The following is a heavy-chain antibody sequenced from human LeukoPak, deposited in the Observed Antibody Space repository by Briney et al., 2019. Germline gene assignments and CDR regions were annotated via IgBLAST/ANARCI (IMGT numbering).Heavy chain of an antibody. CDR2: ISGSGGST. J-gene: IGHJ6*03. CDR3: ANMRMTTFYMDV. CDR1: GFTFSSYA. Sequence: GGSLRLSCAASGFTFSSYAMSRVRQAPRKGLEWVSAISGSGGSTYYADSVKGRFTISRDNSKNTLYLQMNSLRAEDTAVYYCANMRMTTFYMDVWGKGTTVTVSS. D-gene: IGHD3-16*01. V-gene: IGHV3-23*01.